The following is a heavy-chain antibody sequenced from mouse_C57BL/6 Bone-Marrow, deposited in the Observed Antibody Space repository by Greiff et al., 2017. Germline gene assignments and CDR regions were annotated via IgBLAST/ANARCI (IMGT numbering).Heavy chain of an antibody. CDR1: GYTFTDYE. J-gene: IGHJ1*03. Sequence: VQLVESGAELVRPGASVTLSCKASGYTFTDYEMHWVKQTPVHGLEWIGAIDPETGGTAYNQKFKGKAILTADKSSSTAYMELRSLTSEDSAVYYCTRRGIYYGSSDWYFDVWGTGTTVTVSS. V-gene: IGHV1-15*01. CDR2: IDPETGGT. D-gene: IGHD1-1*01. CDR3: TRRGIYYGSSDWYFDV.